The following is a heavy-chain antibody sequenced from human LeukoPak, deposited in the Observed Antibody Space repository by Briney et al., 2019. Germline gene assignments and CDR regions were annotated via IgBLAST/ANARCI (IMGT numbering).Heavy chain of an antibody. Sequence: GGSLRLSCAASGFTLSSYSMNWVRQAPGKGLEWVSSISSSSSYIYYADSVKGRFTISRDNSKNTLYLQMNSLRAEDTAVYYCAKGYGDYEVGDYWGQGTLVTVSS. J-gene: IGHJ4*02. CDR3: AKGYGDYEVGDY. V-gene: IGHV3-21*04. CDR1: GFTLSSYS. D-gene: IGHD4-17*01. CDR2: ISSSSSYI.